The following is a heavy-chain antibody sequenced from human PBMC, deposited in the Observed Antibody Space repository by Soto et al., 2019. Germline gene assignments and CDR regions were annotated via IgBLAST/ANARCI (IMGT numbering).Heavy chain of an antibody. Sequence: PGGSLRLSCAASGFTFNNYGMHWVRQAPGKGLEWVALIWYDGSNREYADSVKGRFTISRDNSKNTLYLQMSSLRVEDTAVYYCARNSHYCGGDCFLDYWGQGTLVTVSS. D-gene: IGHD2-21*02. CDR3: ARNSHYCGGDCFLDY. CDR2: IWYDGSNR. CDR1: GFTFNNYG. V-gene: IGHV3-33*01. J-gene: IGHJ4*02.